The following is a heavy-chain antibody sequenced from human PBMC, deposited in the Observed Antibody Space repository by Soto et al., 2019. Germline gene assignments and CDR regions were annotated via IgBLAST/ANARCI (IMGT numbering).Heavy chain of an antibody. D-gene: IGHD1-1*01. CDR1: GGTFSSYT. V-gene: IGHV1-69*04. CDR2: IIPILGIA. Sequence: SVKVSCKASGGTFSSYTISWLRQAPGQGLEWMGRIIPILGIANYAQKFQGRVTITADKSTSTAYMELSSLRSEDTAVYYCARDQSWHDLVWWFDPWGQGTLVTVSS. CDR3: ARDQSWHDLVWWFDP. J-gene: IGHJ5*02.